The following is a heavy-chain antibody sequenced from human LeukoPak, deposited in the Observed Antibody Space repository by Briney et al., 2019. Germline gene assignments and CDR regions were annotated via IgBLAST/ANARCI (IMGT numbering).Heavy chain of an antibody. Sequence: GGSLRLSCAASGFTFSSYSMNWVRQAPGKGLEWVSSISSGRSYIYYADSVKGRFTISRDNAKNSLYLQMNSLRAEDTAVYYCARDMTTATTCYLQHWGKGTLVTVSS. D-gene: IGHD4-17*01. J-gene: IGHJ1*01. CDR3: ARDMTTATTCYLQH. V-gene: IGHV3-21*01. CDR2: ISSGRSYI. CDR1: GFTFSSYS.